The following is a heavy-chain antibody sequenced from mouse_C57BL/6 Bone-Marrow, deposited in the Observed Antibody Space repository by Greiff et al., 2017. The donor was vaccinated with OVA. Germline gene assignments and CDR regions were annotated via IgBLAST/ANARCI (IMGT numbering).Heavy chain of an antibody. CDR1: GYTFTSYW. J-gene: IGHJ2*01. CDR3: ARWRFNYFDY. V-gene: IGHV1-52*01. CDR2: IDPSDSET. Sequence: QVHVKQPGAELVRPGSSVKLSCKASGYTFTSYWMHWVKQRPIQGLEWIGNIDPSDSETHYNQKFKDKATLTVDKSSSTAYMQLSSLTSEDSAVYYCARWRFNYFDYWGQGTTLTVSS.